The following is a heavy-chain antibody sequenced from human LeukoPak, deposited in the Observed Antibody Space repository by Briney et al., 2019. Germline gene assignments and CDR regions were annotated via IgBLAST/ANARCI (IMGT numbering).Heavy chain of an antibody. D-gene: IGHD2-21*02. CDR1: GFTFSSYA. V-gene: IGHV3-23*01. Sequence: GGSLRLSCAASGFTFSSYAMSWVRQAPGKGLEWVSAISGSGGSTYYADSVKGRFTISRDNSKNTLYLRMNSLRAEDTAVYYCAKVPAAYCGGDCYYDYWGQGTLVTVSS. J-gene: IGHJ4*02. CDR2: ISGSGGST. CDR3: AKVPAAYCGGDCYYDY.